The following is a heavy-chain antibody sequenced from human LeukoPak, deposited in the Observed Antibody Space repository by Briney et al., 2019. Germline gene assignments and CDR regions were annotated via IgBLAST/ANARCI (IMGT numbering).Heavy chain of an antibody. CDR1: GGSISSGSYY. CDR3: ASVGRRDGYKTSYYFDY. CDR2: VDTSGST. J-gene: IGHJ4*02. Sequence: SETLSLTCTVSGGSISSGSYYGSWIRQPAGKRLKGIVRVDTSGSTNYNPSLKSRVTISVDTSKNQFSLKLSSVTAADTAVYYCASVGRRDGYKTSYYFDYWGQGTLVTVSS. V-gene: IGHV4-61*02. D-gene: IGHD5-24*01.